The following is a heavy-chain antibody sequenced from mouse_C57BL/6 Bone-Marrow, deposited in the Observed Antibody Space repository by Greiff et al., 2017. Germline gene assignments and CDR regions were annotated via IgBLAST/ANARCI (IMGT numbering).Heavy chain of an antibody. J-gene: IGHJ2*01. CDR1: GYTFTDYE. CDR3: TGGYYGSSPDY. D-gene: IGHD1-1*01. CDR2: IAPETGGT. Sequence: VQLQQSGAELVRPGASVTLSCKASGYTFTDYEMHWVKQTPVHGLEWIGAIAPETGGTAYNQKFKGKAILTADKSSSTAYMELRSLTSEDSAVYYWTGGYYGSSPDYWGQGTTLTVSS. V-gene: IGHV1-15*01.